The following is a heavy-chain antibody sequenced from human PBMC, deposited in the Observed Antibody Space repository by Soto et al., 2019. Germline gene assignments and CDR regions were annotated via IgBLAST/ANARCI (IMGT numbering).Heavy chain of an antibody. D-gene: IGHD6-13*01. CDR3: ATSYGNAWYTY. CDR2: MHYSGST. J-gene: IGHJ4*02. CDR1: GGSMSRSY. Sequence: SETLSLSCTVSGGSMSRSYWSWIRQPPGKGLEWIGYMHYSGSTNYNPSPNSRLTLSVDTSKNQFFLKLSFVTVADTAVYYCATSYGNAWYTYWGQGTQVTVSS. V-gene: IGHV4-59*01.